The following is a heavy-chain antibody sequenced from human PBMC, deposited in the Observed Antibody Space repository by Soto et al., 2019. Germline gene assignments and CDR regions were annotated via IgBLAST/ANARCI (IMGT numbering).Heavy chain of an antibody. D-gene: IGHD1-26*01. CDR3: ARDIDWYSNSSGFDN. J-gene: IGHJ4*02. CDR2: IWYDGSNK. V-gene: IGHV3-33*01. CDR1: GFTFSCYG. Sequence: GGSLRLSCAASGFTFSCYGMHWVRQAPGKGLEWVAVIWYDGSNKHYADPVKGRFTISRDNSKNTLSLQMNSLRAEDTAIYYCARDIDWYSNSSGFDNWGQGTLVTVSS.